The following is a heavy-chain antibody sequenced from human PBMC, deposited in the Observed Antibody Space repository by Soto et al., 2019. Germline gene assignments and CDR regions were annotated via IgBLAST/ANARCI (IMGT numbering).Heavy chain of an antibody. CDR2: IIPILGIA. D-gene: IGHD3-10*01. Sequence: QVQLVQSGAEVKKPGSSVKVSCKASGGTFSSYTISWVRQAPGQGLEWMGRIIPILGIANYAQKFQGRVTITADKSTSTAYMELSSLRSEDTAVYYCARGFGEFVWWFDPWGQGTLVTVSS. V-gene: IGHV1-69*02. J-gene: IGHJ5*02. CDR1: GGTFSSYT. CDR3: ARGFGEFVWWFDP.